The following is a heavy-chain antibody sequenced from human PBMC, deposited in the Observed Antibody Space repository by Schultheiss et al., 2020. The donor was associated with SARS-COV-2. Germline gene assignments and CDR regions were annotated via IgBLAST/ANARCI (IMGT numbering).Heavy chain of an antibody. CDR1: GFAFNSYG. CDR3: AKLQLWWEALDY. CDR2: ISGSGGST. V-gene: IGHV3-23*01. D-gene: IGHD5-18*01. Sequence: GGSLRLSCAASGFAFNSYGMTWVRQAPGKGLEWVSGISGSGGSTYYADSVKGRFTISRDNSKNTLYLQMNSLRAEDTAVYYCAKLQLWWEALDYWGQGTLVTVSS. J-gene: IGHJ4*02.